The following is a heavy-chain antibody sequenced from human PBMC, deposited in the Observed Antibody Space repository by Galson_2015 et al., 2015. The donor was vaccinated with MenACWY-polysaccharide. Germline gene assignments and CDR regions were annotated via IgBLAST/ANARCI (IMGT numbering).Heavy chain of an antibody. CDR1: GFTFSRYG. Sequence: SLRLSCAASGFTFSRYGMHWVRQAPGKGLEWVAIISYDGSNKYHADSVKGRFTISRDNSKNTLFLQMHSLRVEDTAVYYCAKAGFTYDSINYYFSDVWGTGTAVTVSS. V-gene: IGHV3-30*18. D-gene: IGHD5-18*01. J-gene: IGHJ6*03. CDR2: ISYDGSNK. CDR3: AKAGFTYDSINYYFSDV.